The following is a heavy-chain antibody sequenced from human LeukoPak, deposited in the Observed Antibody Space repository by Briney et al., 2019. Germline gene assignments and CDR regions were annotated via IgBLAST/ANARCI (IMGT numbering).Heavy chain of an antibody. V-gene: IGHV5-51*01. D-gene: IGHD2-2*01. CDR1: GYSFASHW. CDR3: ARRDIVVTKGAFDI. Sequence: GESLKISCKGSGYSFASHWIAWVRQTPGKGLEYMGIIYPGDSDIRYSPSFQGQVTISADESISTAYLQWTSLKASDAAIYYCARRDIVVTKGAFDIWGQGTMVTVAS. CDR2: IYPGDSDI. J-gene: IGHJ3*02.